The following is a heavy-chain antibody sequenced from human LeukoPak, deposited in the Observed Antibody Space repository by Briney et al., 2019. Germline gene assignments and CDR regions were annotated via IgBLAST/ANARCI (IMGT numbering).Heavy chain of an antibody. J-gene: IGHJ4*02. V-gene: IGHV1-2*02. CDR2: INPNSGGT. Sequence: ASVKVSCKASGYTFTGYYMHWVRQAPGQGLEWMGWINPNSGGTNYAQKFQGRVTMTRDTSISTAYMELSRLRSDDTAVYYCARSRLTAMVTSLDFDYWGQGTLVTVSS. CDR1: GYTFTGYY. D-gene: IGHD5-18*01. CDR3: ARSRLTAMVTSLDFDY.